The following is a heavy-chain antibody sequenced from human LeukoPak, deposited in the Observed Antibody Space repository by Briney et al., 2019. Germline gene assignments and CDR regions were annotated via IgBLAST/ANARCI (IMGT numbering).Heavy chain of an antibody. D-gene: IGHD2-2*01. J-gene: IGHJ3*02. CDR1: VGSFSGYY. CDR2: INHSGST. CDR3: ARAAGVVVKSGAPHDAFDI. V-gene: IGHV4-34*01. Sequence: PSETLSLTCAVYVGSFSGYYWSWIRQAPGKGLEWIGEINHSGSTSYNPSLKSRVSISVVTSKNQFSLRLSSVTAADTAVYYCARAAGVVVKSGAPHDAFDIWGQGTMVTVSS.